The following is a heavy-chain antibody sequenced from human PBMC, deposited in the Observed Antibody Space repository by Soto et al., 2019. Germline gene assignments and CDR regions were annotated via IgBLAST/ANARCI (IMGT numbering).Heavy chain of an antibody. CDR3: ARGWFGEFVHYFDF. CDR1: GYTFTSYA. D-gene: IGHD3-10*01. CDR2: ISAYNGNT. J-gene: IGHJ4*02. V-gene: IGHV1-18*01. Sequence: QGQLVQSGAEVKKPGASVKVSCKASGYTFTSYAISWVRQAPGQGLEWMGWISAYNGNTNYAQKLQGRVTMTTDASTGSAYMELRSLRSDDTAVYYCARGWFGEFVHYFDFWGQGTLVTVSS.